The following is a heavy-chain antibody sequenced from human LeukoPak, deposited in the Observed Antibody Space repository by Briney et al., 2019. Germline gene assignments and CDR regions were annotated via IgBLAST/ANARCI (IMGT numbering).Heavy chain of an antibody. CDR2: INHSGST. CDR3: ARGRSKLVHYYYYMDV. V-gene: IGHV4-34*01. D-gene: IGHD6-6*01. Sequence: SETLSLTCAVYGGSFSGYYWSWIRQPPGKGLEWIGEINHSGSTTFNPSFKSRVTISVDTSKNQFSLKLRSVPAADTAVYYCARGRSKLVHYYYYMDVWGKGTTVTVSS. CDR1: GGSFSGYY. J-gene: IGHJ6*03.